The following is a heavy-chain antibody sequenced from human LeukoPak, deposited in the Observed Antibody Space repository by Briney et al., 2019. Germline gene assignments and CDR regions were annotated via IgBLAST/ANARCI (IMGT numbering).Heavy chain of an antibody. CDR2: IKQDGSEK. D-gene: IGHD3-3*01. V-gene: IGHV3-7*03. CDR3: AKVTLSSPLLFVGPMWFDP. J-gene: IGHJ5*02. CDR1: GFTFSSYW. Sequence: PGGSLRLSCAASGFTFSSYWMSWVRQAPGKGLEWVANIKQDGSEKYYVDSVKGRFTISRDNAKNSLYLQMNSLRAEDTAVYYCAKVTLSSPLLFVGPMWFDPWGQGTLVTVSS.